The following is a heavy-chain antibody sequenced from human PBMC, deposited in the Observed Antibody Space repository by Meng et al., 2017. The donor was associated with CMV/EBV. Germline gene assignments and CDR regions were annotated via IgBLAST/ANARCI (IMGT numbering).Heavy chain of an antibody. CDR2: INPNSGGT. V-gene: IGHV1-2*02. D-gene: IGHD3-10*01. J-gene: IGHJ4*02. Sequence: ASVKVSCKASGGTFSSYAISWVRQAPGQGLEWMGWINPNSGGTNYAQKFQGRVTMTRDTSISTAYMELSRLRSDDTAVYYCSRTPMVRGVISHFDHWGQGTLVTVSS. CDR3: SRTPMVRGVISHFDH. CDR1: GGTFSSYA.